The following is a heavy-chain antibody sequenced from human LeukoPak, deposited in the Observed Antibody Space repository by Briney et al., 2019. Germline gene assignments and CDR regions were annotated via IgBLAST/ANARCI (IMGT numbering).Heavy chain of an antibody. CDR2: IGQDGSAK. CDR1: GFTLGSSW. D-gene: IGHD6-13*01. J-gene: IGHJ4*02. V-gene: IGHV3-7*01. CDR3: AREHSSNWDDDYFAW. Sequence: GGSLRLSCAASGFTLGSSWMTWVRQAPGKGLEWVADIGQDGSAKNYVDSVKGRFTISRDNDKNSLYLQMNSLRAEDTAVYYCAREHSSNWDDDYFAWWGQGPLVTVSS.